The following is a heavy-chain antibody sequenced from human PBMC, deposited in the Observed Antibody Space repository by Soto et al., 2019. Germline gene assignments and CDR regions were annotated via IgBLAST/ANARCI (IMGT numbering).Heavy chain of an antibody. CDR3: ARVGDENWFAP. V-gene: IGHV3-30-3*01. CDR1: GFTFSSYA. J-gene: IGHJ5*02. Sequence: QVQLVESGGGVVQPGRSLRLSCAASGFTFSSYAMHWVRQAPGKGLEWVAVISYDGSNKYYADSVKGRFTISRDNSKNTLYLQMNSLRAEDTAVYDCARVGDENWFAPWGQGTLVTVSS. CDR2: ISYDGSNK.